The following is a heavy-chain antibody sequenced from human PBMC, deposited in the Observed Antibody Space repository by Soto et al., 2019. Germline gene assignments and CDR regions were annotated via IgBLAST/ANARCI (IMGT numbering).Heavy chain of an antibody. CDR2: MNPGSGDT. D-gene: IGHD5-18*01. J-gene: IGHJ5*02. V-gene: IGHV1-8*01. CDR1: GYTFTNND. Sequence: ASVKVSCKASGYTFTNNDVTWVRQATGQGLEWVGWMNPGSGDTGYAQKFQGRVTMTRNISIATAYMELSSLRSEDTAIYYCARMASFGSLNWFDPWGQGTLVTVSS. CDR3: ARMASFGSLNWFDP.